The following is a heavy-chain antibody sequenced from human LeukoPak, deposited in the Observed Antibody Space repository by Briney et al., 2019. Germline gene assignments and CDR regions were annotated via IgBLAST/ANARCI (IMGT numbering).Heavy chain of an antibody. CDR1: GYSFTSYW. D-gene: IGHD2-21*01. Sequence: GESLKISCKGSGYSFTSYWIGWVRQMPGKGLEWMGIIYAADSHTIYSPSFQGQVTISADKSISTAYLQWSSLQASDTAMYYCARQTFGDNSFDSWGQGTLVTVSS. V-gene: IGHV5-51*01. CDR3: ARQTFGDNSFDS. J-gene: IGHJ4*02. CDR2: IYAADSHT.